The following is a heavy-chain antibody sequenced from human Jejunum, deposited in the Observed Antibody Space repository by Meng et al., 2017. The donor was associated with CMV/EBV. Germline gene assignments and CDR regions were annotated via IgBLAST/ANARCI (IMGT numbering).Heavy chain of an antibody. V-gene: IGHV4-39*01. J-gene: IGHJ4*02. D-gene: IGHD3-9*01. CDR2: IDYSGSS. CDR3: ARLDWELPDY. Sequence: LTCTVSGGSISGRLFYWGWIRQPPGKGLEWIASIDYSGSSYYNSSLRRRVTISVDTSKNQFSLKLTSVTAADMAVYYCARLDWELPDYWGQGTLVTVSS. CDR1: GGSISGRLFY.